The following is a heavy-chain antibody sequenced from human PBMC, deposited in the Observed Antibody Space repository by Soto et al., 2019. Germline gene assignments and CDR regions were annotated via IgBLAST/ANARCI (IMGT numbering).Heavy chain of an antibody. D-gene: IGHD2-21*01. CDR1: GGSLIDDY. J-gene: IGHJ3*02. CDR3: ARGNDWKSSTFDI. Sequence: QVQLQESGPGLVKPLETVSLTCTVSGGSLIDDYWNWIRQPPGKGLEWIGYVYYSGSTNYNPSLKSRVIISVDRFKNQFSLKLSSVTAAEKVVYYCARGNDWKSSTFDIWGHGTMVSVSS. CDR2: VYYSGST. V-gene: IGHV4-59*01.